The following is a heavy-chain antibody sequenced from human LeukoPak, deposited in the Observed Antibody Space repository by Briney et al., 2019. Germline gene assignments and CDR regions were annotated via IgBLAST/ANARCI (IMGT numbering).Heavy chain of an antibody. V-gene: IGHV3-21*01. CDR3: ARTANFAAGYYIDY. Sequence: GGSLRLSCAASGFTFSSYTMNWVRQAPGKGLEWVSSISGSSRHKYYADSVKGRFTISRDNAKNSLYLQMISLRAEDTAVYYCARTANFAAGYYIDYWGQGTLVTVSS. CDR2: ISGSSRHK. J-gene: IGHJ4*02. CDR1: GFTFSSYT. D-gene: IGHD6-13*01.